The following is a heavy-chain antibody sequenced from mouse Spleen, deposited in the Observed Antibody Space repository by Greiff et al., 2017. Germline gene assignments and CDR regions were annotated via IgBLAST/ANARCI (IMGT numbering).Heavy chain of an antibody. CDR3: TRGREPYY. CDR1: GYTFTDYE. CDR2: IDPETCGT. J-gene: IGHJ2*01. Sequence: VQLQQSGAELVRPGASVTLSCKASGYTFTDYEMHWVKQTPVHGLEWIGAIDPETCGTAYNQKFKGKAILTADKSSSTAYMELRSLTSEDSAVYYCTRGREPYYWGQGTTLTVSS. V-gene: IGHV1-15*01.